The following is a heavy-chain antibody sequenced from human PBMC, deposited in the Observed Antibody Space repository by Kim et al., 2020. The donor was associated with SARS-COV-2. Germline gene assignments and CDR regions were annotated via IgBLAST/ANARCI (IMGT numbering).Heavy chain of an antibody. Sequence: GGSLTLSCAASGFTFDDYAMHWVRQAPGKGLEWVSGISWNSGSIGYANSVKGRFTISRDNAKNSLYLQMNSLRAEDTALYYCAKADYYDILTGYESYYY. CDR2: ISWNSGSI. CDR3: AKADYYDILTGYESYYY. D-gene: IGHD3-9*01. V-gene: IGHV3-9*01. J-gene: IGHJ6*01. CDR1: GFTFDDYA.